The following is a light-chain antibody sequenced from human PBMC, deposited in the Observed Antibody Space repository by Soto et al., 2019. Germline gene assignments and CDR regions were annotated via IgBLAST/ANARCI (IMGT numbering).Light chain of an antibody. Sequence: DIQMTQSPSSLSASVGDRVTITCRASQSIRYYLNWYQQKPGKAPKLLIYAASSLQSGVPSRFSGSGSGTDFTLTISSLQPEDFATYYCQQSYSTPQNTFGQRTKVDIK. J-gene: IGKJ2*01. CDR1: QSIRYY. CDR3: QQSYSTPQNT. CDR2: AAS. V-gene: IGKV1-39*01.